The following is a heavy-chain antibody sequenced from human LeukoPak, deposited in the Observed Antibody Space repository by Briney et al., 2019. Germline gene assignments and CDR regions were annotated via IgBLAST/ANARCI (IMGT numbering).Heavy chain of an antibody. CDR1: GYTFTSFY. V-gene: IGHV1-46*01. CDR2: INPSGGRT. J-gene: IGHJ3*02. D-gene: IGHD6-13*01. Sequence: ASVRVSCKASGYTFTSFYMHWVRLAPGQGGEWMGIINPSGGRTSYAQKFQDRVTVTRDTSTSTLYMELRSLRSEDTAVYYCARGGVAAPGASDIWGQGTMVTVSS. CDR3: ARGGVAAPGASDI.